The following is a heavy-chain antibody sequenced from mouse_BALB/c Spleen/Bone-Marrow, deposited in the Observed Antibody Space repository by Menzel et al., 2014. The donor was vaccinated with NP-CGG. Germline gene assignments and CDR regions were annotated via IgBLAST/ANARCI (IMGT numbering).Heavy chain of an antibody. D-gene: IGHD3-1*01. V-gene: IGHV5-12-2*01. CDR3: ARHVGNPYAMDY. CDR2: ISNGGGST. CDR1: GSTFSSYT. Sequence: EVMLVESGGGLVQPGGSLKLSSAASGSTFSSYTMSWVRQTPEKRLEWVAYISNGGGSTYYPDTVKGRFTISRDNAKNTLYLQMSSLKSEDTAMYYCARHVGNPYAMDYWGQGTSVTVSS. J-gene: IGHJ4*01.